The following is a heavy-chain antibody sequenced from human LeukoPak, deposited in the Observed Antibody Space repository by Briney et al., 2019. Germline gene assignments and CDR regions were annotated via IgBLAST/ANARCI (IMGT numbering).Heavy chain of an antibody. CDR1: GGSISSYY. Sequence: PSETLSLTCTVSGGSISSYYWSWVRQSPGKGLEWIGYIFTSGWTDYNPSLKSRVTMSVDTSKNQLSMELRFLTAADTAVYYCATSHDVKTAPYDLWGQGTLVTVSS. CDR2: IFTSGWT. V-gene: IGHV4-4*09. CDR3: ATSHDVKTAPYDL. J-gene: IGHJ5*02. D-gene: IGHD2-21*01.